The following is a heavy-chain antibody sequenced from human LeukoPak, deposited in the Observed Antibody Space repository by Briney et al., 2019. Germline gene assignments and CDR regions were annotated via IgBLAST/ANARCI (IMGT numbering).Heavy chain of an antibody. D-gene: IGHD3-16*01. J-gene: IGHJ5*02. V-gene: IGHV4-4*02. CDR3: ARQFVGHWFDP. Sequence: PSETLSLTCAVSGGSISSSNWWSWVRQPPGKGLEWIGEIYHSGSTNYNPSLKSRVTISVDTSKNQFSLKLSSVTAADTAVYYCARQFVGHWFDPWGQGTLVTVSS. CDR2: IYHSGST. CDR1: GGSISSSNW.